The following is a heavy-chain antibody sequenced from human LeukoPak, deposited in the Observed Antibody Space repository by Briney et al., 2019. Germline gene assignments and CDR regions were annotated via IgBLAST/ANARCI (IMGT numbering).Heavy chain of an antibody. J-gene: IGHJ2*01. CDR2: IYYSGST. CDR1: GGSISSYY. CDR3: ARQYRSVVSWYFDL. D-gene: IGHD1-14*01. V-gene: IGHV4-59*08. Sequence: PSETLSLTCTVSGGSISSYYWSWIRQPPGKGLEWIGYIYYSGSTNYNPSLKSRVTISVDTSKNQFSLKLSSVTAADTAVYYCARQYRSVVSWYFDLWGRGTLVTVSS.